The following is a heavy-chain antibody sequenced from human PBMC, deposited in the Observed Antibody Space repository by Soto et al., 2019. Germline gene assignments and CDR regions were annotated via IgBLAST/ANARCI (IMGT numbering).Heavy chain of an antibody. J-gene: IGHJ3*02. CDR3: ARYCSGGSCYDAFDI. D-gene: IGHD2-15*01. CDR2: IYYSGST. CDR1: GCSISSYY. V-gene: IGHV4-59*01. Sequence: SETLSLTCTVSGCSISSYYWSWIRQPPGKGLEWIGYIYYSGSTNYNPSLKSRVTISVDTSKNQFSLKLSSVTAADTAVYYCARYCSGGSCYDAFDIWGQGTMVTVSS.